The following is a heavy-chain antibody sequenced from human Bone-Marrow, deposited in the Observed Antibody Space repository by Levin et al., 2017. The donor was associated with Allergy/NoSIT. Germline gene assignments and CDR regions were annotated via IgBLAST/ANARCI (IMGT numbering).Heavy chain of an antibody. J-gene: IGHJ2*01. V-gene: IGHV3-74*01. Sequence: GGSLRLSCAASGFTFSSYWMHWVRQAPGKGLVWVSRINSDGSSTSYADSVKGRFTISRDNAKNTLYLQMNSLRAEDTAVYYCARGGEYYDILTGYYNRPSFFDLWGRGTLVTVSS. CDR3: ARGGEYYDILTGYYNRPSFFDL. CDR2: INSDGSST. CDR1: GFTFSSYW. D-gene: IGHD3-9*01.